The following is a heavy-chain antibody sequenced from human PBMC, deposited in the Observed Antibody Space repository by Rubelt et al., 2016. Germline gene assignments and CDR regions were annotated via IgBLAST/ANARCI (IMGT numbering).Heavy chain of an antibody. V-gene: IGHV4-34*01. J-gene: IGHJ5*02. CDR3: GGHSHNCSSTSCGLNWFDP. D-gene: IGHD2-2*01. Sequence: QVQPQQWGAGLLKPSETLSLTCAVYGGSFSGYYWSWLRQPPGKGLEWIGEITHSGSTNHNPSLKRRVTISVDTSKSQFSLKLRSVTAADTAVYYCGGHSHNCSSTSCGLNWFDPWGQGTLVTVSS. CDR2: ITHSGST. CDR1: GGSFSGYY.